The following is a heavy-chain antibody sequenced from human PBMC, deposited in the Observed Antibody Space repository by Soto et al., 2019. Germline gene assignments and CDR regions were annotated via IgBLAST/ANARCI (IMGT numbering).Heavy chain of an antibody. CDR1: GFTFSSYA. D-gene: IGHD3-10*01. J-gene: IGHJ4*02. Sequence: GGSLRLSCAASGFTFSSYAMNWVRQTPGKGLEWVSAISYNGGSTYYADSVKGRFTISRDNSKNTLYLQMNSLRAEDTAVYYCARGRREEYYGSGSYSCIDYWGQGTLVTVS. V-gene: IGHV3-23*01. CDR3: ARGRREEYYGSGSYSCIDY. CDR2: ISYNGGST.